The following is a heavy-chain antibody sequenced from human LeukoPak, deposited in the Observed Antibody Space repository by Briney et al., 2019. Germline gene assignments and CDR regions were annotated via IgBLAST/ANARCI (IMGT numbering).Heavy chain of an antibody. CDR1: GYTFTSYY. D-gene: IGHD1-26*01. CDR2: INPSGGST. CDR3: AREEMSGSYYFDAFDI. V-gene: IGHV1-46*01. J-gene: IGHJ3*02. Sequence: ASVKVSCKASGYTFTSYYMHWVRRAPGQGLEWMGIINPSGGSTSYAQKFQGRVTMTRDMSTSTVYMELSSLRSEDTAVYYCAREEMSGSYYFDAFDIWGQGTMVTVSS.